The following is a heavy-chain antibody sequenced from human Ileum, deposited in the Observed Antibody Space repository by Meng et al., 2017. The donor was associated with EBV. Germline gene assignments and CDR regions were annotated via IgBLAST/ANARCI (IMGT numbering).Heavy chain of an antibody. V-gene: IGHV4-61*01. J-gene: IGHJ4*02. CDR1: VGSVSICINY. CDR2: IYYSGTT. Sequence: QSQLQTSGQVLWKPSASLALTVTFSVGSVSICINYWSWIRHPPGKGLGWIVYIYYSGTTNYNPSLESRVTIPVYTSKNQFSLKLRSVAASDTAVYYCARGWDTAMDSGWGQGTLVTVSS. CDR3: ARGWDTAMDSG. D-gene: IGHD5-18*01.